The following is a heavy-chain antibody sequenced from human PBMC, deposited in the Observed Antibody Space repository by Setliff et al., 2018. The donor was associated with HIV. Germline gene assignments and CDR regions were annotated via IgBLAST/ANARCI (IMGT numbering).Heavy chain of an antibody. Sequence: SETLSLTCAVYGESLSGYYWSWIRQPPGKGLEWSGEINYSRATDYNPSLQSRVTISVDTYKNQFSLKLSSVTAADTAVYYCARVRIAVAGRYYHYYMDVWGKGTTVTVSS. CDR1: GESLSGYY. J-gene: IGHJ6*03. CDR2: INYSRAT. V-gene: IGHV4-34*01. D-gene: IGHD6-19*01. CDR3: ARVRIAVAGRYYHYYMDV.